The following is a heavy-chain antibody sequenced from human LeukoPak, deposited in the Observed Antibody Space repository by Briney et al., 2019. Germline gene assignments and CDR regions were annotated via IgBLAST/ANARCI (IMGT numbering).Heavy chain of an antibody. CDR2: IFYSGTGNT. J-gene: IGHJ4*02. D-gene: IGHD5-12*01. V-gene: IGHV4-59*08. CDR1: GGSISNYY. Sequence: PSEALSLTCTVSGGSISNYYWSWIRQPPGKELEWIGYIFYSGTGNTRYNPSLRSRAAISVDMSKNNFSLTLTSATAADTAIYYCARHRGGYVPFDFWGQGALVTVSS. CDR3: ARHRGGYVPFDF.